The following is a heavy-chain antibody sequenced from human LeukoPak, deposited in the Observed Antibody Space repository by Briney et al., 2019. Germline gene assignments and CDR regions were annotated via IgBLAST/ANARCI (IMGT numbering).Heavy chain of an antibody. CDR3: ARDLYSWTVTVTMDV. CDR1: GYTFTGYY. J-gene: IGHJ6*02. D-gene: IGHD4-11*01. V-gene: IGHV1-2*02. Sequence: ASVKVSCKASGYTFTGYYMHWVRQAPGQGLEWMGWINPNSGGTNYAQKFQGGVTMTRDTSISTAYMELSRLRSDDTAVYYCARDLYSWTVTVTMDVWGQGTTVTVSS. CDR2: INPNSGGT.